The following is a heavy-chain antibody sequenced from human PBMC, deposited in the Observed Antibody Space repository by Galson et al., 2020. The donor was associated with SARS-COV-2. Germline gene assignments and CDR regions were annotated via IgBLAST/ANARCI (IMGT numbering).Heavy chain of an antibody. CDR1: GFTFSDYF. Sequence: NSRGSLRLSCAASGFTFSDYFMSWVRQAPGKGLEWVSYISSSGSYINYADSVKGRFTISRDNAKNSLNLQMNSLRVEDTAVYYCARVGDCSGGICYGAEYFQHWGQGTLVTVSS. CDR2: ISSSGSYI. CDR3: ARVGDCSGGICYGAEYFQH. V-gene: IGHV3-11*04. J-gene: IGHJ1*01. D-gene: IGHD2-15*01.